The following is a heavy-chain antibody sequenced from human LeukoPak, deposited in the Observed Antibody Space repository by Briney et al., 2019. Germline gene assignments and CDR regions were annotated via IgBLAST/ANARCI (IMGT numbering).Heavy chain of an antibody. D-gene: IGHD3-9*01. CDR3: ARGGLRYFDWLSV. CDR2: INHSGST. J-gene: IGHJ4*02. V-gene: IGHV4-34*01. CDR1: GGSFSGYY. Sequence: SENLSLTCAVYGGSFSGYYWSWIRQPPGKGLEWIGEINHSGSTNYNPSLKSRVTISVDTSKNQFSLKLSSVTAADTAVYYCARGGLRYFDWLSVWGQGTLVTVSS.